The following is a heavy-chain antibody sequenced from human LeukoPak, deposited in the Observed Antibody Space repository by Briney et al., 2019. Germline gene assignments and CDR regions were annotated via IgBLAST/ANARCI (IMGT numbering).Heavy chain of an antibody. J-gene: IGHJ3*02. D-gene: IGHD3-22*01. CDR1: GFTFDDYA. V-gene: IGHV3-9*01. CDR2: ISWNSGSI. CDR3: ARVGPYYYDSSGYYYPSAFDI. Sequence: GGSLRLSCAASGFTFDDYAMPWVRHAPGKGLEWVSGISWNSGSIGYADSVKGRFTISRDNAKNSLYLQMNSLRAEDTALYYCARVGPYYYDSSGYYYPSAFDIWGQGTMVTVSS.